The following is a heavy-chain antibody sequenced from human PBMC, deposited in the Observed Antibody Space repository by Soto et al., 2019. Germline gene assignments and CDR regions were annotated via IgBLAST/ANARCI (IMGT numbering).Heavy chain of an antibody. J-gene: IGHJ4*02. CDR2: ISDSGGTS. Sequence: EVQLVDSGGGLVQPGGSLRLSCAASGFIFSNYVMSWVRQAPVKGLEWVSSISDSGGTSYYADSVKGRFTISRDNSKNTLDLQMNSLRAEDTAIYYCAKRPRALLTFDYWGQGTLVTVSS. D-gene: IGHD1-26*01. CDR1: GFIFSNYV. V-gene: IGHV3-23*04. CDR3: AKRPRALLTFDY.